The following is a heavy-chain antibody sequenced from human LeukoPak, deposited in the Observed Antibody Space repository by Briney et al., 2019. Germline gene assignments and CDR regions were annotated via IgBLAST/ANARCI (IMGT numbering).Heavy chain of an antibody. Sequence: GASVKVFCKASGYSFTSYDINWVRQATGQGLEWMGWMNPNSGNTGYAQRFQGRVTITRNTSISTAYMELNSLRSEDTAVYYCARGRRAAAGQDYWGQGTLVTVSS. CDR2: MNPNSGNT. J-gene: IGHJ4*02. D-gene: IGHD6-13*01. CDR1: GYSFTSYD. CDR3: ARGRRAAAGQDY. V-gene: IGHV1-8*01.